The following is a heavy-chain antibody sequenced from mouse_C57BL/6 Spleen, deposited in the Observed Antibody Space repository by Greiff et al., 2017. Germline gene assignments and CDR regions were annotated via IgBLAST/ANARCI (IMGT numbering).Heavy chain of an antibody. CDR1: GYTFTDYY. CDR3: ARGGGNYRDYCDY. Sequence: VQLQQSGPELVKPGASVKISCKASGYTFTDYYMNWVKQSHGKSLEWIGDINPNNGGTSYNQKFKGKATLTVDKSSSTAYMELRSLTSEDSAVYYCARGGGNYRDYCDYWGQGTTLTVSS. V-gene: IGHV1-26*01. D-gene: IGHD2-1*01. CDR2: INPNNGGT. J-gene: IGHJ2*01.